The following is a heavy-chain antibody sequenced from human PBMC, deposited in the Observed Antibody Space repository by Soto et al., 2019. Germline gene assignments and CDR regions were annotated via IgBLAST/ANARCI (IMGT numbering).Heavy chain of an antibody. CDR2: INQDGSEK. CDR3: SRSLNA. J-gene: IGHJ5*02. CDR1: GFTFSTYW. V-gene: IGHV3-7*01. Sequence: GGSLRLSCAASGFTFSTYWMDWVRQTPGKGLEWVANINQDGSEKNYVDSVKGRFTIYRDNAKNSLYLQMSSLTAEDSALYYCSRSLNAWGQGTLVTVSS.